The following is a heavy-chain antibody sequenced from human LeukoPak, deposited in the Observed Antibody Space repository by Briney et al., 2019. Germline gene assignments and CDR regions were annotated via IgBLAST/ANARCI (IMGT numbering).Heavy chain of an antibody. V-gene: IGHV5-51*01. CDR3: ARRTMVGGDYGMDV. Sequence: GGSLKISCKASGYSFTSYCIVWVRQLPGKGLEWRGIIYPGDSDTRYSASFQGQVTISADKSISTAYLQWSSLKASDTAMYYCARRTMVGGDYGMDVWGKGTTVTVSS. CDR1: GYSFTSYC. D-gene: IGHD3-10*01. J-gene: IGHJ6*04. CDR2: IYPGDSDT.